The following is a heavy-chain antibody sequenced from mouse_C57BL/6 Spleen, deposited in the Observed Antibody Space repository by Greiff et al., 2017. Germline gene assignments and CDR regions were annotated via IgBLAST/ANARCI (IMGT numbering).Heavy chain of an antibody. J-gene: IGHJ1*03. Sequence: QVQLQQPGTELVKPGASAKLSCKASGYTFTSYWMHWVKQRPGQGLEWIGNINPSNGGTNYNEKFKSKATLTVDKSSSTAYMQLSSLTSEDYAVYYCARYYGSSFWYFDVWGTGTTVTVSS. V-gene: IGHV1-53*01. D-gene: IGHD1-1*01. CDR3: ARYYGSSFWYFDV. CDR2: INPSNGGT. CDR1: GYTFTSYW.